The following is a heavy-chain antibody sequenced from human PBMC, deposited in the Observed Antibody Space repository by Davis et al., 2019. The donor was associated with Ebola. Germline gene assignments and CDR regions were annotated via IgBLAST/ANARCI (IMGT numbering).Heavy chain of an antibody. CDR1: GFPFSNYA. D-gene: IGHD6-19*01. CDR2: ASHDGTTT. J-gene: IGHJ4*02. V-gene: IGHV3-30*04. Sequence: GESLKISCATSGFPFSNYAMHWVRQTPDRGLEWVAVASHDGTTTFYEDSVKGRFTISRDNSKSSLYLQLNRLRTEDTAVYFCVRAVPGKEDLDFWGQGTLVTVSS. CDR3: VRAVPGKEDLDF.